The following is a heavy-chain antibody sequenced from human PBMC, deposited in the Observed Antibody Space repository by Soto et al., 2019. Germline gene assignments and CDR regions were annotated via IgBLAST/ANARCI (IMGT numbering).Heavy chain of an antibody. V-gene: IGHV5-51*01. CDR2: IYPGDSDT. J-gene: IGHJ3*02. Sequence: PGGSLKISWKGSGYSFTSYWIGWVRQMPGKGLEWVGSIYPGDSDTRYSPSFQGQVTISADKSISTAYLQWSSLKASDTAMYYCASAYSYGDDAFDIWGQGTMVTVSS. D-gene: IGHD5-18*01. CDR1: GYSFTSYW. CDR3: ASAYSYGDDAFDI.